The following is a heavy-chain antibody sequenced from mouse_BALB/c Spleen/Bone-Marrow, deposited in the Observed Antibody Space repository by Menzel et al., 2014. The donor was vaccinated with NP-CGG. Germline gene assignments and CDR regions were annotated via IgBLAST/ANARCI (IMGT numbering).Heavy chain of an antibody. CDR2: IDPANGNT. V-gene: IGHV14-3*02. CDR1: GFNIEDTY. D-gene: IGHD2-1*01. J-gene: IGHJ3*01. Sequence: EVQLVESGAELVKPGASVKLSCTASGFNIEDTYMHWVKQRPEQGLEWIGRIDPANGNTKYDPKFQGKATITADTSSNTAYLQLSSLTSEDTAVYYCARNGNYGAWFAYWGQGTLVTVSA. CDR3: ARNGNYGAWFAY.